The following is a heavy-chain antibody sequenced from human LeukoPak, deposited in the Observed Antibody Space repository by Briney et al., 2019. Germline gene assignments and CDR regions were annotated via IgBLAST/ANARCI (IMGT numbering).Heavy chain of an antibody. CDR1: DYRFTSYW. CDR3: ARHPKKYYYGSGRGGSWFDP. Sequence: GAPLKISCKGSDYRFTSYWSGWGRQLPGKGLEGRGNIYPGAAETRSSPSFQGQVTISAGKSISTAYLQWSSLKASDTAMYYCARHPKKYYYGSGRGGSWFDPWGQGTLVTVSS. D-gene: IGHD3-10*01. CDR2: IYPGAAET. V-gene: IGHV5-51*01. J-gene: IGHJ5*02.